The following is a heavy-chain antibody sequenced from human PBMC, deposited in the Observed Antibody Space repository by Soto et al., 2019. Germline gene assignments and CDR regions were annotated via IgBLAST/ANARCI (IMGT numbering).Heavy chain of an antibody. CDR2: IYYSGST. J-gene: IGHJ4*02. D-gene: IGHD3-10*01. CDR3: ARAQGSGFLVS. Sequence: SETLSLTCTVSGGSISTYYWSWIRQPPGKGLEWIGYIYYSGSTNYNPSLKSRVTISVDTSKNQFSLKLSSVTAADTAVYYCARAQGSGFLVSWGQGTLVTVSS. CDR1: GGSISTYY. V-gene: IGHV4-59*01.